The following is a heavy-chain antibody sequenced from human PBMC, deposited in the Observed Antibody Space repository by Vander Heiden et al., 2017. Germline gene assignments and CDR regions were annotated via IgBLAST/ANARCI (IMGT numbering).Heavy chain of an antibody. J-gene: IGHJ4*02. D-gene: IGHD3-10*01. CDR3: ARDQDLYYDGSVSSGVGLDY. V-gene: IGHV3-33*01. CDR2: IWYDGSNK. Sequence: QVPLVESGRGVVQPGRSLRLSCAASGFPSSSFGLHGVRQAPGKGLEWVAVIWYDGSNKYYADSVKGRFTISRDNSKNTLYLQRNSLRAEDTAVYYCARDQDLYYDGSVSSGVGLDYWGQGTLVTVSS. CDR1: GFPSSSFG.